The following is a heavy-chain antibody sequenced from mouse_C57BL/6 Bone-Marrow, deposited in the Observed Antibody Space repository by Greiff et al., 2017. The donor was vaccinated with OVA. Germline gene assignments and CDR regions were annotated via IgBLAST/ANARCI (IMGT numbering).Heavy chain of an antibody. CDR2: IYPGNSDT. D-gene: IGHD1-1*01. Sequence: EVQLVESGTVLARPGASVKMSCKTSGYTFTSYWMHWVKQRPGQGLEWIGAIYPGNSDTSYNQKFKGKAKLTAVTSAGTAYMELSSLTNEDSAVYYCTRLLITTVVASYYYAMDYWGQGTSVTVSS. CDR3: TRLLITTVVASYYYAMDY. V-gene: IGHV1-5*01. CDR1: GYTFTSYW. J-gene: IGHJ4*01.